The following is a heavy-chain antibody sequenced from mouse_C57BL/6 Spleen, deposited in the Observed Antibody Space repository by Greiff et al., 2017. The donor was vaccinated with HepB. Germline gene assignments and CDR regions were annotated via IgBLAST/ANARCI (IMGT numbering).Heavy chain of an antibody. CDR2: IDPETGGT. CDR3: TRFTTVVAKEYYYAMDY. Sequence: SGAELVRPGASVTLSCKASGYTFTDYEMHWVKQTPVHGLEWIGAIDPETGGTAYNQKFKGKAILTADKSSSTAYMELRSLTSEDSAVYYCTRFTTVVAKEYYYAMDYWGQGTSVTVSS. D-gene: IGHD1-1*01. J-gene: IGHJ4*01. CDR1: GYTFTDYE. V-gene: IGHV1-15*01.